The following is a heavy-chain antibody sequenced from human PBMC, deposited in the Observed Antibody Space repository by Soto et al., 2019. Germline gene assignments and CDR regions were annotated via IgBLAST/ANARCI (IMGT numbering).Heavy chain of an antibody. D-gene: IGHD6-6*01. CDR3: ARTHQPIGNIAAHVAEYFQH. CDR2: ISYDGSNK. V-gene: IGHV3-30-3*01. Sequence: QVQLVESGGGVVQPGRSLRLSCAASGFTFSSFAMHWVRQAPGKGLEWVAVISYDGSNKYYADSVKGRFTISRDNAKNSLYLQMNSLRAEDTAVYYCARTHQPIGNIAAHVAEYFQHWGQGTLVTVSS. J-gene: IGHJ1*01. CDR1: GFTFSSFA.